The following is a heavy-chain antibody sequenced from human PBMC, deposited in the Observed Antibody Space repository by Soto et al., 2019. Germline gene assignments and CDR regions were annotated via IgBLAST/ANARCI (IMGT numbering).Heavy chain of an antibody. V-gene: IGHV4-39*01. CDR3: ARHVGSGWYSWFDP. D-gene: IGHD6-19*01. CDR2: IYYSGST. CDR1: GGSISSSSYY. J-gene: IGHJ5*02. Sequence: QLQLQESGPGLVKPSETLSLTCTVSGGSISSSSYYWGWIRQPPGKGLEWIGSIYYSGSTYYNLSLKSRVTISVDTSKNQFSLKLSSVTAADTAVYYCARHVGSGWYSWFDPWGQGTLVTVSS.